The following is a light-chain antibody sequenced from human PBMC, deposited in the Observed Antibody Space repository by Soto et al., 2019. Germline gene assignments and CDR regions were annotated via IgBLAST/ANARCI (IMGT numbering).Light chain of an antibody. CDR2: FAS. V-gene: IGKV3-15*01. CDR1: QSVSNN. Sequence: ERVMTQSPATLSVSPGEKATLSCRASQSVSNNLAWYQQKPGQAPRLLMYFASNRATGIPARFSGSGSGTDFSLTISSLQSEDFAVYYCQQYNEWPLTFGGGTKVETK. CDR3: QQYNEWPLT. J-gene: IGKJ4*01.